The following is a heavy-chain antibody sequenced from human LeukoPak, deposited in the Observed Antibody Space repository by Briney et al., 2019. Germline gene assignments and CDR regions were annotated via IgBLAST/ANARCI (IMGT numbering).Heavy chain of an antibody. CDR1: GGTFSSYA. CDR3: AREANYYDSSGYFDY. J-gene: IGHJ4*02. CDR2: IIPIFGTA. V-gene: IGHV1-69*05. D-gene: IGHD3-22*01. Sequence: GASVKVSCKASGGTFSSYAISWLRQAPGQGLEWVGGIIPIFGTANYAQKFQGRVTITTDESTSTAYMELSSLRSEHTAVYYCAREANYYDSSGYFDYWGQGTLVTVSS.